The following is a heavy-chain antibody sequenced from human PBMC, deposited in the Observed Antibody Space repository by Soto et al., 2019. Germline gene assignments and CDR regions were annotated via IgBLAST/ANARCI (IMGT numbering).Heavy chain of an antibody. J-gene: IGHJ4*02. D-gene: IGHD3-10*02. Sequence: QVHLVQSGAEVKKPGASVKDSCTTSGYTFTTYGISWVRQATGQGLEWMGWISPYNGNTKYVQKLQGRVTMTADTSTSTAYMDLRGLTSDDTAVYYCARGLFGECVDYLDYWGQGTMVTFSS. V-gene: IGHV1-18*01. CDR1: GYTFTTYG. CDR3: ARGLFGECVDYLDY. CDR2: ISPYNGNT.